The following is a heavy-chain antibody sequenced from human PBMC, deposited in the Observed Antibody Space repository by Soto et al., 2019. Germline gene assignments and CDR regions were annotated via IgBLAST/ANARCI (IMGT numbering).Heavy chain of an antibody. CDR3: ARQSPDYYGSGRYPDY. V-gene: IGHV4-39*01. J-gene: IGHJ4*02. CDR1: GGSISSSSYY. Sequence: SETLSLTCTVSGGSISSSSYYWGWIRQPPGKGLEWIGSIYYSGSTYYNPSLKSRVTISVDTSKNQFSPKLSSVTAADTAVYYCARQSPDYYGSGRYPDYWGQGTLVTVSS. CDR2: IYYSGST. D-gene: IGHD3-10*01.